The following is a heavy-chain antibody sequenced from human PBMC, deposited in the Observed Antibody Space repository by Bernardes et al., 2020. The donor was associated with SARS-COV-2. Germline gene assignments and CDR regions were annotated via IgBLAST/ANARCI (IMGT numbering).Heavy chain of an antibody. J-gene: IGHJ4*02. CDR2: IYSGGST. CDR3: ALTTYYYDTSGYFY. V-gene: IGHV3-53*04. CDR1: GFTVSSNY. Sequence: GGSLRLSCAASGFTVSSNYMSWVRQAPGKGLEWVSVIYSGGSTYYADTVKGRFTISRHNSKNTLYLQMNSLRAEDTAVYYCALTTYYYDTSGYFYWGQGTLVTGSA. D-gene: IGHD3-22*01.